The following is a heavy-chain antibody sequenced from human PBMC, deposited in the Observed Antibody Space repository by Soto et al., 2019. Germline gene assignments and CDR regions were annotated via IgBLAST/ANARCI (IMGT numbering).Heavy chain of an antibody. V-gene: IGHV4-31*03. J-gene: IGHJ4*02. CDR3: ARGAYFTNGVCYRSEGFDY. Sequence: SETLSLTCTVSGGSISSGGYYWSWIRQHPGKGLEWIGYIYYSGSTYYNPSLKSRVTISVDTSKNQFSLKLSSVTAADTAVYYCARGAYFTNGVCYRSEGFDYRAQRTLVTGSS. CDR2: IYYSGST. CDR1: GGSISSGGYY. D-gene: IGHD2-8*01.